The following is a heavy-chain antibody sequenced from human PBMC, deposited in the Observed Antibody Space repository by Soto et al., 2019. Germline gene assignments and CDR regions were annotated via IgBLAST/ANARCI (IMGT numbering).Heavy chain of an antibody. CDR1: GGSVNSYY. Sequence: PSGTLYLTCNVCGGSVNSYYVDSFWQPPGKGLEWIAYIYYNGNTDSNPSLESRVTISLDTPKNQLSLKLSSVTAADTAVYYCARGYHGYSFDNLEFWGKGSL. D-gene: IGHD5-18*01. CDR2: IYYNGNT. J-gene: IGHJ4*02. V-gene: IGHV4-59*02. CDR3: ARGYHGYSFDNLEF.